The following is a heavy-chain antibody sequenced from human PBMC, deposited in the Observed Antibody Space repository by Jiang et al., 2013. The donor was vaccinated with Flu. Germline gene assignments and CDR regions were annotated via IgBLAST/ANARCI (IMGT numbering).Heavy chain of an antibody. D-gene: IGHD3-10*01. Sequence: SGPGLVKPSETLSLTCTVSGDSFSTYYWTWIRQPPGKGLEWIGHIYYTGRTNYNPSLNGRVSISLDTSRNQFSLKVNSVTAADTAFYYCARSRVLDTFPSGVYEREPFDFWGQGTLVTVSS. CDR3: ARSRVLDTFPSGVYEREPFDF. J-gene: IGHJ4*02. V-gene: IGHV4-59*01. CDR2: IYYTGRT. CDR1: GDSFSTYY.